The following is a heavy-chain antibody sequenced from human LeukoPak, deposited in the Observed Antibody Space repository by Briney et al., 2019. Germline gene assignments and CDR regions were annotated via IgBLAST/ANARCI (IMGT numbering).Heavy chain of an antibody. CDR2: INSKSGDT. D-gene: IGHD6-13*01. J-gene: IGHJ4*02. CDR1: GYKFTDNY. Sequence: GASVKVSCKTSGYKFTDNYLHWVRQAPGQGLEWMGWINSKSGDTKFAQSFQGRIFMTRDTSLTTAYMDLSSLTSDDTAVYYCARGSGSSWFDVWGQGTLVTVSS. V-gene: IGHV1-2*02. CDR3: ARGSGSSWFDV.